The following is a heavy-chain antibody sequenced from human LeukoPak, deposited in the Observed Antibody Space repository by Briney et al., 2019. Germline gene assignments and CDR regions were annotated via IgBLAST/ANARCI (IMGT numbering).Heavy chain of an antibody. J-gene: IGHJ6*03. CDR1: GGSISSSSYY. Sequence: PSETLSLTCTVSGGSISSSSYYWGWIRQPPGKGLEWIGSIYYSGSTYYNPSLKSRVTISVDTSKNQFSLKLSSVTAADTAVYYCARDHPSEYSSGWALRVWYMDVWGKGTTVTVSS. V-gene: IGHV4-39*07. D-gene: IGHD6-19*01. CDR2: IYYSGST. CDR3: ARDHPSEYSSGWALRVWYMDV.